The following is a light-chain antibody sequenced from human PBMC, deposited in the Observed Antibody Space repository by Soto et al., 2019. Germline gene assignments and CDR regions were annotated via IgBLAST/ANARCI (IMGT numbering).Light chain of an antibody. CDR3: QQLNSFPLT. CDR2: AAS. V-gene: IGKV1-9*01. Sequence: DIVMTQSPDSLAVSLGERATINCKSSQSISTWLAWYQHKPGKAPKLLIYAASTLQSGVPSRFSGSGSGTEFTLTISSLQPEDFATYYCQQLNSFPLTFGGGTKVDIK. J-gene: IGKJ4*01. CDR1: QSISTW.